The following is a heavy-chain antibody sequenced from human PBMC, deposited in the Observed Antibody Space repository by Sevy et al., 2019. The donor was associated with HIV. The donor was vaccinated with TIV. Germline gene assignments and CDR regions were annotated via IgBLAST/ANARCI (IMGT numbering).Heavy chain of an antibody. J-gene: IGHJ3*02. CDR2: IYSYGET. CDR3: ARSMEQQLDAFDI. Sequence: SENLSLTCTVSGASIRDSSYYWAWIRQPPGKGLEWIGNIYSYGETYYNSSLKSRVTISVDTSKNQFSLSLTSVTAPDTAIYFCARSMEQQLDAFDIWGQGTMVTVSS. CDR1: GASIRDSSYY. D-gene: IGHD6-13*01. V-gene: IGHV4-39*01.